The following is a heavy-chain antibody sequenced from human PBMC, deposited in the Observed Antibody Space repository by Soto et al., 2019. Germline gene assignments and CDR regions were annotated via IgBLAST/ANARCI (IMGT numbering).Heavy chain of an antibody. CDR2: INAYNGNT. J-gene: IGHJ4*02. V-gene: IGHV1-18*01. CDR3: ARDWVGVDS. Sequence: QGQLVQSGADVKKPGASVKFPCKASGYTFTSYGISWVRKAPGQGLEWMGWINAYNGNTNYAPKLPGRATMTTDTSTSTAYMELRSLRSDDTAVYYCARDWVGVDSWGQGTLCTVSS. D-gene: IGHD3-16*01. CDR1: GYTFTSYG.